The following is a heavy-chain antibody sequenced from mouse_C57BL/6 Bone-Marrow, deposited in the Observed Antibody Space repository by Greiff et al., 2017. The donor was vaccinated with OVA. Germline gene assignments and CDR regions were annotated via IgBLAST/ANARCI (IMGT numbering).Heavy chain of an antibody. V-gene: IGHV1-15*01. J-gene: IGHJ4*01. D-gene: IGHD2-10*01. CDR2: IDPETGGT. CDR1: GYTFTDYE. CDR3: TRRDSYWLDYAMDY. Sequence: LVESGAELVRPGASVTLSCKASGYTFTDYEMHWVKQTPVHGLEWIGAIDPETGGTAYNQKFKGKAILTADKSSSTAYMELRSLTSEDSAVYYCTRRDSYWLDYAMDYWGQGTSVTVSS.